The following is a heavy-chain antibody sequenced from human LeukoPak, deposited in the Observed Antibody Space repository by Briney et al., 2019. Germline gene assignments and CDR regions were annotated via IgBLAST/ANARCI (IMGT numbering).Heavy chain of an antibody. Sequence: SETLSLTCAVSGGSISSGGYSWSWIRQPPGKGLEWIGYIYHSGSTYYNPSLKSRVTISVDRSKNQFSLKLSSVTAADTAVYYCARGKRYCSGGSCPNWFDPWGQGTLVTVSS. D-gene: IGHD2-15*01. CDR2: IYHSGST. CDR1: GGSISSGGYS. J-gene: IGHJ5*02. CDR3: ARGKRYCSGGSCPNWFDP. V-gene: IGHV4-30-2*01.